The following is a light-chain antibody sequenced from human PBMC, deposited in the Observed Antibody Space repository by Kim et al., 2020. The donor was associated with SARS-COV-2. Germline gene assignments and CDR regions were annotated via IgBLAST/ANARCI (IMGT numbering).Light chain of an antibody. J-gene: IGKJ1*01. CDR2: GAY. Sequence: TSVGDRVPITCRASQTINIHLNWYQQKSGKAPNLLIYGAYRLQSGVPPRFSGSGSGTDFTLTISNVQPEDFATYYCQQSYTIPQTFGQGTKVDIK. V-gene: IGKV1-39*01. CDR1: QTINIH. CDR3: QQSYTIPQT.